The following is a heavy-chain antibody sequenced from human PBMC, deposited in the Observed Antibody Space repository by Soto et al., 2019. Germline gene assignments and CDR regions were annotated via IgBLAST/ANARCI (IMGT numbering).Heavy chain of an antibody. Sequence: PGGSLRLSCAASGFTFRSYAMSWVRQAPGKGLEWVSAISGSGRSTYYADSVKGRFTISRDNSKNTLYLQMNSLRAEDTAVYYCAKHNYEIKYTVLQVDAFDIWGQGTMVTVSS. CDR1: GFTFRSYA. J-gene: IGHJ3*02. D-gene: IGHD3-22*01. V-gene: IGHV3-23*01. CDR3: AKHNYEIKYTVLQVDAFDI. CDR2: ISGSGRST.